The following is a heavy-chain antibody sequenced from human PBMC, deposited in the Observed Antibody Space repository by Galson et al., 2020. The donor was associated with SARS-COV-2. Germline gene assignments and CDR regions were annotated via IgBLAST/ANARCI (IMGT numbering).Heavy chain of an antibody. CDR3: AHRRSDCDDVGDDGVLYFSAFEV. J-gene: IGHJ3*01. V-gene: IGHV2-5*02. Sequence: SGPTLVKPTQTLTLTCTFSGFSLTTSGVGVGWIRQPPGKALEWLAIIYWDDDERYSPALKSRLTITKDTAKNQVDLTMTNMDPVDTGTYYCAHRRSDCDDVGDDGVLYFSAFEVWGQGTMVTFSA. CDR1: GFSLTTSGVG. CDR2: IYWDDDE. D-gene: IGHD2-21*01.